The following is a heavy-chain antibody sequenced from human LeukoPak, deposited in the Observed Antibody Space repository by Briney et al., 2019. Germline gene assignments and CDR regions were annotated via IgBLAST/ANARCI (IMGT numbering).Heavy chain of an antibody. CDR1: GGSVSSGSYY. D-gene: IGHD6-19*01. Sequence: SETLSLTCTVSGGSVSSGSYYWSWIRQPPGKGLECSVYIYYSGSTNSNPSLKSRVTISVDTSKNQFSLKLSSVTAADTAVYYCARGAVAGTGIYFFDYWGQGTLVTVSS. J-gene: IGHJ4*02. CDR3: ARGAVAGTGIYFFDY. CDR2: IYYSGST. V-gene: IGHV4-61*01.